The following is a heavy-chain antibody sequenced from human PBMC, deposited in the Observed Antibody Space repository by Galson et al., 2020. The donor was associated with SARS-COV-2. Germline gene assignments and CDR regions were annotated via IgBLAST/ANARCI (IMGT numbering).Heavy chain of an antibody. CDR2: IGTAGDT. J-gene: IGHJ6*03. Sequence: GGSLRLSCAASGFTFSSYDMHWVRQATGKGLEWVSAIGTAGDTYYPGSVKGRFTISRENAKNSLYLQMNSLRAGDTAVYYCARAVDTAMVGRDYVWESYRTYYYYYMNGWGKGTTVTVAS. V-gene: IGHV3-13*01. CDR1: GFTFSSYD. D-gene: IGHD3-16*02. CDR3: ARAVDTAMVGRDYVWESYRTYYYYYMNG.